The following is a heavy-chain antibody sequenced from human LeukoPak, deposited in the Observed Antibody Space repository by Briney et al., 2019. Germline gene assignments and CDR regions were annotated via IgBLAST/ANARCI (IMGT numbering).Heavy chain of an antibody. D-gene: IGHD3-22*01. CDR2: ISDTGGRT. V-gene: IGHV3-23*01. Sequence: GGSLRLSCAVSGITLSNYGMTWVRQAPGKGLEWVAGISDTGGRTKYADSVKGRFTISRDNPKNTLYLQMNSLRAEDTAVYFCAKRGVVIRVILVGFHKEAYYFDSWGQGALVTVSS. CDR3: AKRGVVIRVILVGFHKEAYYFDS. J-gene: IGHJ4*02. CDR1: GITLSNYG.